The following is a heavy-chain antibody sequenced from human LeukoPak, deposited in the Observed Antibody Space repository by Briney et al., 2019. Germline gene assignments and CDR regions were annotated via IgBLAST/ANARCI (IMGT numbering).Heavy chain of an antibody. CDR3: ASLYGSGSYYVDY. D-gene: IGHD3-10*01. CDR2: IYHSGST. V-gene: IGHV4-30-2*01. J-gene: IGHJ4*02. CDR1: GGSISSGGYS. Sequence: SETLSLTCAVSGGSISSGGYSWSWIRQPPGKGLEWIGYIYHSGSTYYNPSLKSRVTISVGRSKNQFSLKLSSVTAADTAVYCCASLYGSGSYYVDYWGQGTLVTVSS.